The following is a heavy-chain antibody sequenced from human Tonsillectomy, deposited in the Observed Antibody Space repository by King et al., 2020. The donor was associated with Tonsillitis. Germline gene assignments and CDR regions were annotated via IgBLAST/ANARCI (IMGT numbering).Heavy chain of an antibody. J-gene: IGHJ4*02. CDR2: IYHSGST. D-gene: IGHD2-15*01. CDR1: GGSISSGGYS. Sequence: QLQESGSGLVKPSQTLSLTCAVSGGSISSGGYSWSWIRQPPGKGLEWIGYIYHSGSTYYNPSLKSRVTISVDRSKNQFSLKLSSVTAADTAVYYCARVYCSGGSCYHKRLDYWGQGTLVTVSS. CDR3: ARVYCSGGSCYHKRLDY. V-gene: IGHV4-30-2*01.